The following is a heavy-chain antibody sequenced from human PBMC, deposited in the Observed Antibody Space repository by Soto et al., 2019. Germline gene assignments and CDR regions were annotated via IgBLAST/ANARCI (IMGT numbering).Heavy chain of an antibody. CDR1: GGPISSSSYY. J-gene: IGHJ5*02. CDR2: IYYSGST. Sequence: SETLSLTCTVSGGPISSSSYYWSWIRQPPGKGLEWIGSIYYSGSTYYNPSLKSRVTISVDTSKNQFSLKLSSVTAADTAVYYCANSYYYGSGSCINLFDPWGQGTLVTVSS. D-gene: IGHD3-10*01. V-gene: IGHV4-39*01. CDR3: ANSYYYGSGSCINLFDP.